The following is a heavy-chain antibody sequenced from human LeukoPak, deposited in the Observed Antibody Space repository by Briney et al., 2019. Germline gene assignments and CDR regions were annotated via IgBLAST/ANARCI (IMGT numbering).Heavy chain of an antibody. D-gene: IGHD1-26*01. V-gene: IGHV5-51*01. CDR3: ARHVVVGATGGDY. CDR1: GYSFTSYW. Sequence: GESLKVSCKGSGYSFTSYWNGWVRQMPGKGLEWMGIIYPGDSDTRYSPSFQGQVTISADKSISTAYLQWSSLKASDTAMYYCARHVVVGATGGDYWGQGTLVTVSS. J-gene: IGHJ4*02. CDR2: IYPGDSDT.